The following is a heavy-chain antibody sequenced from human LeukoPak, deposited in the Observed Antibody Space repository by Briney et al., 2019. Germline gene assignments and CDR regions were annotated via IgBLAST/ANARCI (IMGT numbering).Heavy chain of an antibody. CDR1: GFTFSGYA. Sequence: PGGSLRLACAASGFTFSGYAMSWVRQPPGKGLEWVSAISGSGGSTYYADSLKGRFTISSNNSKNMLYLQMNRLTAEDTDVYSCAKVYVSGSYVDYWGQGALGSVSS. V-gene: IGHV3-23*01. D-gene: IGHD3-10*01. J-gene: IGHJ4*02. CDR2: ISGSGGST. CDR3: AKVYVSGSYVDY.